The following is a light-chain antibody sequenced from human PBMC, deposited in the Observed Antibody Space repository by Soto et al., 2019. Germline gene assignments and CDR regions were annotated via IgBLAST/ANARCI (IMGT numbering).Light chain of an antibody. CDR1: QSVSSN. V-gene: IGKV3-20*01. J-gene: IGKJ1*01. Sequence: IVMTQSPSTLSVSPGERATLSCRASQSVSSNLAWYQQKPGQAPRLLIYGISIRATGIPDRFSGSGSGTDFTLTISRLEPEDFAVYYCEQYGSSPRTFGQRTKVDIK. CDR2: GIS. CDR3: EQYGSSPRT.